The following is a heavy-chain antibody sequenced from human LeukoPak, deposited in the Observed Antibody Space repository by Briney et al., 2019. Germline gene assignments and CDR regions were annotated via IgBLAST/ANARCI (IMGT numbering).Heavy chain of an antibody. J-gene: IGHJ4*02. V-gene: IGHV3-53*05. Sequence: GGSLRLSCAASGFSVGNNYVTWVRQPPRKGLEWVSVIYTDGSTYYADSVKGRFIISRDSSKNTLYLQMNSQRAEDTAVYYCTDAVAGWGQGTLVTVSS. CDR2: IYTDGST. D-gene: IGHD4-23*01. CDR1: GFSVGNNY. CDR3: TDAVAG.